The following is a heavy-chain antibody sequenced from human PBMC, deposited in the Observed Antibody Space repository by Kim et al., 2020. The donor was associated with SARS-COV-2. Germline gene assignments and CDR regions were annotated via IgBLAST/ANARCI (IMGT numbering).Heavy chain of an antibody. J-gene: IGHJ4*02. Sequence: GGSLRLSCAASGFTFSSYAMSWVRQAPGKGLEWVSAISGSGGSTYYADTVKGRFTIARDNSKNTLYLQMNSLRAEETAVYYCANAMVLGVISSFDYWGQGALVTVSS. CDR2: ISGSGGST. CDR1: GFTFSSYA. CDR3: ANAMVLGVISSFDY. V-gene: IGHV3-23*01. D-gene: IGHD3-10*01.